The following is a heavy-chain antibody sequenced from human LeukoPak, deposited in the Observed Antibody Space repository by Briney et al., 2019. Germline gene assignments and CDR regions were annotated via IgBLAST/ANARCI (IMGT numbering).Heavy chain of an antibody. D-gene: IGHD5-12*01. Sequence: SETLSLTCAVYGGSFSGYYWSWIRQPPGKGLEWIGEINHSGSTNYNPSLKSRVTISVDTSKNQFSLKLSSVTAADTAVYYCARKGRWLHWFDPWGQGTLVTVSS. CDR1: GGSFSGYY. V-gene: IGHV4-34*01. CDR3: ARKGRWLHWFDP. CDR2: INHSGST. J-gene: IGHJ5*02.